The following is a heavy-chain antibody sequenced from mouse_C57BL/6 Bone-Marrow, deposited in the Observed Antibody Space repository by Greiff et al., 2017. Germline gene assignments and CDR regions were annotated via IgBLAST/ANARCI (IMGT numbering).Heavy chain of an antibody. CDR2: ISSGGSYT. V-gene: IGHV5-6*01. D-gene: IGHD4-1*01. CDR3: ARHVTGTYFDV. Sequence: EVKLVESGGDLVKPGGSLKLPCAASGFTFRSYGLSWVRQNPDQKLEWVATISSGGSYTYYSDSVKGRFTISRDNAKNTLYLQMSSLKSEDTAMYYCARHVTGTYFDVWGTGTTVTVSS. CDR1: GFTFRSYG. J-gene: IGHJ1*03.